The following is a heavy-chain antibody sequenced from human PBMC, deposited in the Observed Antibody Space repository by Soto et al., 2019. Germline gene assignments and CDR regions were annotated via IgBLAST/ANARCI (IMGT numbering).Heavy chain of an antibody. CDR3: AKRFLEWSGPYDAFDI. J-gene: IGHJ3*02. CDR1: GFTVSSNY. Sequence: GGSLRLSCAASGFTVSSNYMSWVRQAPGKGLEWVSVIYSGGSTYYADSVKGRFTISRDNSKNTLYLQMNSLRAEDTAVYYCAKRFLEWSGPYDAFDIWGQGTTVTVSS. CDR2: IYSGGST. V-gene: IGHV3-66*04. D-gene: IGHD3-3*01.